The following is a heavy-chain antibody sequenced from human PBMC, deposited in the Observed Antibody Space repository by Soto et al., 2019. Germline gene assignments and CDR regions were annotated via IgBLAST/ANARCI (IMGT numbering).Heavy chain of an antibody. Sequence: SETLSLTCTVSGGSISRYYWSWIRQSPGKGLGWIGYIYYSGTTNYNPPLRSRVTISVDTSNNQFSLRLTSVTAADTAVYYCSRAPSAYSRGYGMDVWGQGTTVTVSS. J-gene: IGHJ6*02. D-gene: IGHD5-18*01. V-gene: IGHV4-59*01. CDR1: GGSISRYY. CDR2: IYYSGTT. CDR3: SRAPSAYSRGYGMDV.